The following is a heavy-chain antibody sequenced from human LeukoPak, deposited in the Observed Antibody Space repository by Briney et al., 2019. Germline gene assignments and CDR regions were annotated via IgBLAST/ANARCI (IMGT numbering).Heavy chain of an antibody. V-gene: IGHV3-33*01. Sequence: GGSLRLSCAASGFTFSSYGMHWVRQAPGKGLEWVAGVWYDGSNKYYADSVKGRFTISRDNSKNTLYLQMNSLRAEDTAVYYCARAAYKKYSSGWYFLDYWGQGTLVTVSS. D-gene: IGHD6-19*01. J-gene: IGHJ4*02. CDR1: GFTFSSYG. CDR2: VWYDGSNK. CDR3: ARAAYKKYSSGWYFLDY.